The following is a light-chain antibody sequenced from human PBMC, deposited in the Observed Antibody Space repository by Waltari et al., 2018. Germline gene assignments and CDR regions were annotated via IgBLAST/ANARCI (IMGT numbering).Light chain of an antibody. CDR1: SSNFGAGFA. J-gene: IGLJ2*01. CDR3: QSYDNILSASI. CDR2: GNS. Sequence: QSVLTQPPPVSGDPGQRVTISCTGRSSNFGAGFAVHWYQQLPGTAPKLLIYGNSNRPSGVPDRFSGSKSGTSASLAITGLQAEDEADYYCQSYDNILSASIFGGGTKLTVL. V-gene: IGLV1-40*01.